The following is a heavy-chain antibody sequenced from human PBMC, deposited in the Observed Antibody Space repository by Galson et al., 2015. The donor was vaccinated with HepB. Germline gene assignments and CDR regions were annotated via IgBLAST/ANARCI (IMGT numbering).Heavy chain of an antibody. CDR1: GYTFTRYA. CDR3: ARDKRARGDYYDSSGYYSGPNWFDP. CDR2: INAGNGNT. J-gene: IGHJ5*02. D-gene: IGHD3-22*01. Sequence: SVKVSCKASGYTFTRYAMHWVRQAPGQRLEWMGWINAGNGNTKYSQKFQGRVTITRDTSASTAYMELSSLRSEDTAVYYCARDKRARGDYYDSSGYYSGPNWFDPWGQGTLVTVSS. V-gene: IGHV1-3*01.